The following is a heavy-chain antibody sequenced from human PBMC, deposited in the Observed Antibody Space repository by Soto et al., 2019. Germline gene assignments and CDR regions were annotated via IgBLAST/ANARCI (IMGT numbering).Heavy chain of an antibody. D-gene: IGHD3-3*01. CDR3: ERDGVYDLWSGYFMRGMDYYYYYMAV. CDR1: GYTFTSYG. CDR2: TSAYNETT. Sequence: QVQLVQSGAEVKKPGASVKVSCKASGYTFTSYGISWVRQAPGQWLEWLVWTSAYNETTNYAQKLQCRVTLTTDTSTSTAYMEMRSLRSDDAGVYYCERDGVYDLWSGYFMRGMDYYYYYMAVWGKGTTVTVSS. J-gene: IGHJ6*03. V-gene: IGHV1-18*01.